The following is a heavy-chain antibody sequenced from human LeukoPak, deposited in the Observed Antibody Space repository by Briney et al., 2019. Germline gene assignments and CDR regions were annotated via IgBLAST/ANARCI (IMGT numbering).Heavy chain of an antibody. CDR2: LYHSGST. D-gene: IGHD1-1*01. CDR1: GYSISNGYY. J-gene: IGHJ5*02. CDR3: ARGVVTGTTNWFDP. V-gene: IGHV4-38-2*02. Sequence: SETLSLTCSVSGYSISNGYYWVWIRQPPGKGLEWIGSLYHSGSTYYNPSLKSRVTISLDSSKNQFSLNLSSVTAADTALYYCARGVVTGTTNWFDPWGQGTLVTVSS.